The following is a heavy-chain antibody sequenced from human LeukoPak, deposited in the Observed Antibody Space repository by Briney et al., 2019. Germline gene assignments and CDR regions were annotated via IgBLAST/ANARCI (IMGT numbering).Heavy chain of an antibody. D-gene: IGHD4-11*01. CDR1: GGSISSSSYY. CDR2: IYYSGST. CDR3: ARGRATVTTYYYMDV. J-gene: IGHJ6*03. V-gene: IGHV4-39*07. Sequence: SETLSLTCTVSGGSISSSSYYWGWIRQPPGKGLEWIGSIYYSGSTYYNLSLKSRVAISLDRSKNQFSLKLNSVTAADTAVYYCARGRATVTTYYYMDVWGKGTTVTVSS.